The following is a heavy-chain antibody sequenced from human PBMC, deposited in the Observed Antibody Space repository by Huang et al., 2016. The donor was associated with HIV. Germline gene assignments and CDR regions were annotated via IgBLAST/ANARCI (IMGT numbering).Heavy chain of an antibody. D-gene: IGHD3-22*01. Sequence: QVQLVQSGTELKKPGASVKVSCKASGYTFSMNAMNWVRQAPGQGLEWMGWINTNTGNPTYVQGCTGRCGFSLDTSVNTAYLQISSLNSDDSAVYFCARDTPYYESSGYSTTNFEYWGQGTLVTVSS. CDR1: GYTFSMNA. J-gene: IGHJ4*02. V-gene: IGHV7-4-1*02. CDR2: INTNTGNP. CDR3: ARDTPYYESSGYSTTNFEY.